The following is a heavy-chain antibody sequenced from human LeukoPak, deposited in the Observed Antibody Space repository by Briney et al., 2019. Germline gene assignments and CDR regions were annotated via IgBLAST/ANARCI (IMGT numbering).Heavy chain of an antibody. CDR2: INPSGGST. V-gene: IGHV1-46*03. Sequence: ASVKVSCKASGYTFTSYYMHWVRQAPGQGLEWMGIINPSGGSTSYAQKFQGRVTMTRDTSTSTAYMELSSLRSEDTAVYYCASELRYFDWPRTYYYYGMDVWGQGTTVTVSS. CDR3: ASELRYFDWPRTYYYYGMDV. CDR1: GYTFTSYY. D-gene: IGHD3-9*01. J-gene: IGHJ6*02.